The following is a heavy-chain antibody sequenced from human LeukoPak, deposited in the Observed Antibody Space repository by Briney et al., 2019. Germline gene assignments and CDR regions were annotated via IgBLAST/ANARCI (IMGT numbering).Heavy chain of an antibody. CDR3: ATDEERYSSGWAPI. CDR2: FDPEDGET. Sequence: GASVKVSCKVSGYTLTELSMHWVRQAPGKGLEWMGGFDPEDGETIYAQKFQGRVTMTEDTSTDTAYMELSSLRSEDTAVYYCATDEERYSSGWAPIWGQGTMVTVSS. J-gene: IGHJ3*02. CDR1: GYTLTELS. V-gene: IGHV1-24*01. D-gene: IGHD6-19*01.